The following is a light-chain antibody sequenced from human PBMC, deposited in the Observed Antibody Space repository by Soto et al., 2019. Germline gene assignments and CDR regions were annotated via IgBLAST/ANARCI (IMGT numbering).Light chain of an antibody. CDR2: GAS. J-gene: IGKJ1*01. Sequence: EVVMTQSPATLSVSTGERATLSCRASQSVNANLAWYQQKPGQAPRLLIHGASNRATGIPARLSGSGFGTEFILTISSLQSEDFAVYYCQQYNTWLWTFGQGTKVEI. CDR3: QQYNTWLWT. V-gene: IGKV3-15*01. CDR1: QSVNAN.